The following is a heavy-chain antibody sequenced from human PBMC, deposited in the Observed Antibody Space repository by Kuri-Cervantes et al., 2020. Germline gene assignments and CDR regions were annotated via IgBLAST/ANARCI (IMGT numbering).Heavy chain of an antibody. V-gene: IGHV4-31*03. D-gene: IGHD6-19*01. CDR3: ARDRRIAVAGLYYYYGMDV. Sequence: SETLSLTCTVSGGSTSSGGYYWSWIRQHPGKGLEWIGYIYYSGSTYYNPSLKSRVTITVDTSKNQFSLKLSSVTAADTAVYYCARDRRIAVAGLYYYYGMDVWGQGTTVTVSS. J-gene: IGHJ6*02. CDR2: IYYSGST. CDR1: GGSTSSGGYY.